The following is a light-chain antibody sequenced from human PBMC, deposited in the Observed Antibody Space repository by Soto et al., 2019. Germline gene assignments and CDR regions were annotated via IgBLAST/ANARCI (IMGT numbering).Light chain of an antibody. V-gene: IGKV1-39*01. Sequence: DIQMTQSPSSLSVSVGDRVTITCRASQSISDFLHWYQQVPGKAPKLLIYTSSNLQSGVPSRFSGSGSGTDFSLTISSLQPEDSSTSYCQQSYSTPYTFGQGTKLEI. CDR3: QQSYSTPYT. CDR1: QSISDF. J-gene: IGKJ2*01. CDR2: TSS.